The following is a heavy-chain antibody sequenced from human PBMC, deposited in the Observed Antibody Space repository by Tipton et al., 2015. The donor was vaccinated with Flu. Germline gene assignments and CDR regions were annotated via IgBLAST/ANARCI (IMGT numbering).Heavy chain of an antibody. V-gene: IGHV4-59*01. CDR2: IYSSGST. J-gene: IGHJ4*02. Sequence: TLSLTCSVSGGSITNYYWSWIRQPPGKGLEWIGYIYSSGSTTYNPSLKSRVTISVDTSKNQFSLKLSSVTAADTAVYYCARDLGSSGSFDYWGQGTLVTVSS. D-gene: IGHD6-13*01. CDR3: ARDLGSSGSFDY. CDR1: GGSITNYY.